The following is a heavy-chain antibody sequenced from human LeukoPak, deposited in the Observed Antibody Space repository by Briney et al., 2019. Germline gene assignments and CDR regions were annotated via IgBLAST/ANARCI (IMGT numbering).Heavy chain of an antibody. J-gene: IGHJ5*02. V-gene: IGHV3-48*03. D-gene: IGHD2-2*01. CDR2: ISSSGSTI. CDR1: GFTFISYE. CDR3: ARGEDIVVVPAAMQGAYNWFDP. Sequence: GGSLRLSCAASGFTFISYEMNWGRQAPGKGLEWVSYISSSGSTIYYADSVKGRFTISRDNAKNSLYLQMSSLRAEDTAVYYCARGEDIVVVPAAMQGAYNWFDPWGQGTLVTVSS.